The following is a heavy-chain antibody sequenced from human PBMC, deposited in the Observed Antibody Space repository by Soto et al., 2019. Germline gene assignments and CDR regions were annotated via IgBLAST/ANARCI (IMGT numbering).Heavy chain of an antibody. V-gene: IGHV4-4*07. D-gene: IGHD6-13*01. J-gene: IGHJ6*02. CDR2: IYTSGST. Sequence: SETLSLTCTVSGGSISSYYWSWIRQPAGKGLEWIGRIYTSGSTNYNPSLKSRVTMSVDTSKNQFSLKLSSVTAADTAVYYCARDQDSLGIAAADGGMDVWGQGTTVTVS. CDR1: GGSISSYY. CDR3: ARDQDSLGIAAADGGMDV.